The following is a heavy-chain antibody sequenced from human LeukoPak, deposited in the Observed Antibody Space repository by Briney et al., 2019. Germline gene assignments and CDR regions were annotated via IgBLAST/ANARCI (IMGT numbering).Heavy chain of an antibody. Sequence: SETLSLTCTASGGSISSYYWSWIRQPPGKGLEWIGYIYYSGSTNYNPSLKSRVTISVDTSKNQFSLKLSSVTAADTAVYYCASSRSSSWSDYFDYWGQGTLVTVSS. CDR1: GGSISSYY. CDR3: ASSRSSSWSDYFDY. CDR2: IYYSGST. D-gene: IGHD6-13*01. V-gene: IGHV4-59*08. J-gene: IGHJ4*02.